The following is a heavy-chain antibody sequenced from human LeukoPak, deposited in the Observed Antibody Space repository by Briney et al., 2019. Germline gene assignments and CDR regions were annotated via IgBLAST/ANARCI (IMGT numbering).Heavy chain of an antibody. CDR1: GFTFSSYS. V-gene: IGHV3-48*01. D-gene: IGHD5-12*01. CDR3: ARDRGYSGYDDFDY. CDR2: ISSSSSTI. J-gene: IGHJ4*02. Sequence: PGGSLRLSCAASGFTFSSYSMNWVRQAPGKGLEWVSYISSSSSTIYYADSVKGRFTISRDNAKNSLYLQINSLRAEDTAVYYCARDRGYSGYDDFDYWGQGTLVTVSS.